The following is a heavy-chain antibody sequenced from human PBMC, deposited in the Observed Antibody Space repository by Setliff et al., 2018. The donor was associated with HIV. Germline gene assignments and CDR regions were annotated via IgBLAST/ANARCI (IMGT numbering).Heavy chain of an antibody. V-gene: IGHV4-59*01. CDR3: ARGGTTVPNYFDY. D-gene: IGHD4-17*01. CDR1: GFAFGDFA. CDR2: VYYSGST. J-gene: IGHJ4*02. Sequence: GSLRLSCTASGFAFGDFAMSWIRQPPGMGLEWIGYVYYSGSTKYNPSLKSRVTISVDTSKNQFSVKLTSVTPADTALYYCARGGTTVPNYFDYWGQGTLVTVSS.